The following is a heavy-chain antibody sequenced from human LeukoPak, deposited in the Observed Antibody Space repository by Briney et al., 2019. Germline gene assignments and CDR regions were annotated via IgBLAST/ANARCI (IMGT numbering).Heavy chain of an antibody. D-gene: IGHD5-24*01. J-gene: IGHJ5*02. V-gene: IGHV4-61*02. Sequence: SETLSLTCTVSGGSISSGSYYWSWIRQPAGKGLEWIGRIYTSGSTNYNPSLKSRVTISVDTSKNQFSLKLSSVTAADTAVYYCARGLRWLQSMYNWFDPWGQGTLVTVSS. CDR3: ARGLRWLQSMYNWFDP. CDR1: GGSISSGSYY. CDR2: IYTSGST.